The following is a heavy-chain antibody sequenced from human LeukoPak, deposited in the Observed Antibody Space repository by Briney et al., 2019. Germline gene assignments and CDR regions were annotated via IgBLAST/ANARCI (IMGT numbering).Heavy chain of an antibody. Sequence: EASVKVSCKSSGYTFTRYYMHWVRQAPGQGLEWMGWINPNSGGTNYAQKFQGRVTMTRDTSISTAYMELSRLRSDDTAVYYCARDSQIEYSSSSGAAASYYYYMDVWGKGTTVTVSS. D-gene: IGHD6-6*01. CDR2: INPNSGGT. CDR1: GYTFTRYY. CDR3: ARDSQIEYSSSSGAAASYYYYMDV. V-gene: IGHV1-2*02. J-gene: IGHJ6*03.